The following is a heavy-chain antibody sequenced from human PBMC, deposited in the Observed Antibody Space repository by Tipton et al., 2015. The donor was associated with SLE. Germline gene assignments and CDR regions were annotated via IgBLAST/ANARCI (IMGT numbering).Heavy chain of an antibody. Sequence: TLSLTCTVSGGSISSGNYYWSWIRQPPGKGLEWIGYIYYSGSTNYNPSLKSRVTISVDTSKNQFSLKLSSVTAADTAVYYCARAGGIAARSYYYYYYYMDVWGKGTTVTVSS. D-gene: IGHD6-6*01. CDR3: ARAGGIAARSYYYYYYYMDV. V-gene: IGHV4-61*01. CDR1: GGSISSGNYY. CDR2: IYYSGST. J-gene: IGHJ6*03.